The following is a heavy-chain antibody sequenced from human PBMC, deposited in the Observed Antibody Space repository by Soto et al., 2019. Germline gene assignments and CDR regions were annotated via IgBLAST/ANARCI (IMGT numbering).Heavy chain of an antibody. Sequence: QVQLVQSGAEVKKPGSSVKVSCKASGGTFISYTISWVRQAAGQGLEWMGRIISILGIANYAQKFQGRVTITADKATSTAYMELSSLRSEDTAVYYCARGIDDYGDYVYFQHWGQGTLVTVSS. CDR1: GGTFISYT. V-gene: IGHV1-69*02. J-gene: IGHJ1*01. CDR2: IISILGIA. D-gene: IGHD4-17*01. CDR3: ARGIDDYGDYVYFQH.